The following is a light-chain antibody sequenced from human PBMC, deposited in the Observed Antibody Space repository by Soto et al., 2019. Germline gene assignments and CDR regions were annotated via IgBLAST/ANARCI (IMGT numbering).Light chain of an antibody. CDR3: SSYTSTSPVV. V-gene: IGLV2-14*03. J-gene: IGLJ2*01. CDR1: SSDVGGYNY. CDR2: DVS. Sequence: QSVLTQPASVSGSPGQSITISCTGTSSDVGGYNYVSWYQQFPDTAPKLMLHDVSNRPSGVSTRFSGSKSGNTASLTISGLQAEDEADYFCSSYTSTSPVVFGGGTKLTVL.